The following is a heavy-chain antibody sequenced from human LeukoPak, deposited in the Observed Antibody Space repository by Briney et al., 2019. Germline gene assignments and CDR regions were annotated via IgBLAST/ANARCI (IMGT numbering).Heavy chain of an antibody. CDR3: ARGYYYSGTYYLSFFDY. CDR2: INQDDSQI. CDR1: GFTFNKYW. J-gene: IGHJ4*02. D-gene: IGHD3-10*01. Sequence: GGSLSLSWATSGFTFNKYWLTWFRQPQGKGLEWVANINQDDSQIYYLESVEGRFTITRDNAKNSLHLQMNSLRAEDTAIYYCARGYYYSGTYYLSFFDYWGQGTLVTVSS. V-gene: IGHV3-7*01.